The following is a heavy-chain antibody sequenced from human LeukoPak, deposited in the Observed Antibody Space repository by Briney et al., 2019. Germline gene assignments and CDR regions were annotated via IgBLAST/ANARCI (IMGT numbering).Heavy chain of an antibody. Sequence: GESLKISRQGSGYSFNTYWIAWVRQMPGKGLEWMGMIFPGEANIRYSPSFQGHVTISADKSTNTAYLQCSSLQASDSAIYYCARQGTAPFDYCGQGTLVTVSS. CDR1: GYSFNTYW. D-gene: IGHD2-21*02. V-gene: IGHV5-51*01. CDR3: ARQGTAPFDY. J-gene: IGHJ4*02. CDR2: IFPGEANI.